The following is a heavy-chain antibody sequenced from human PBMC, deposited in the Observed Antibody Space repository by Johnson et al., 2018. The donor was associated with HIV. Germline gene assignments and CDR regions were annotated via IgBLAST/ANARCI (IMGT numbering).Heavy chain of an antibody. CDR3: ARKADAIDI. CDR2: ISYDGSNK. Sequence: QVQLVESGGGLVKPGGSLRLSCAASGFTFSDYYMSLVRQAPGKGLEWVAVISYDGSNKYYADSVKGRFTISRDNSKNTLYLQMNSLTPEDTAVYYCARKADAIDIWGQGTMVTVSS. V-gene: IGHV3-30*03. CDR1: GFTFSDYY. J-gene: IGHJ3*02.